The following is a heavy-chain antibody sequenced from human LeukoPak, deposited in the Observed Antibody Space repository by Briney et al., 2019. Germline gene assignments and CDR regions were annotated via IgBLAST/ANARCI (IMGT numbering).Heavy chain of an antibody. CDR2: ISSSGSTI. V-gene: IGHV3-11*01. D-gene: IGHD5-24*01. Sequence: GSLRLSCAASGFTFSDYYMSWIRQAPGKGLEWVSYISSSGSTIYYADSVEGRFTISRDNAKNSLYLQMNSLRAEDTAVYYCASGVRDGYNYYFDYWGQGTLVTVSS. CDR3: ASGVRDGYNYYFDY. J-gene: IGHJ4*02. CDR1: GFTFSDYY.